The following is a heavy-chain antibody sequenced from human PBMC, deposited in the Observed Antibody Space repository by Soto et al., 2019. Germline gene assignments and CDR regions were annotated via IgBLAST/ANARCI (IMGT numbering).Heavy chain of an antibody. J-gene: IGHJ4*02. CDR3: AKNRGYCSGGSCYFDY. D-gene: IGHD2-15*01. CDR2: ISGSGVST. CDR1: GFTFSNYA. V-gene: IGHV3-23*01. Sequence: EVHLLESGGGLVQPGGSLSLSCAASGFTFSNYAMSWVRQAPGKGLEWVSGISGSGVSTYYADSVKGRFTISRDNSKNTVYLQMNSLRAEDTAFYYCAKNRGYCSGGSCYFDYWGQGALVTVSS.